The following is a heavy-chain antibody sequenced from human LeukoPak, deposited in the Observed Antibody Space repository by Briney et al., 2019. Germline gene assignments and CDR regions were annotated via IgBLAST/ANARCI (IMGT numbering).Heavy chain of an antibody. CDR1: GFIFSSYS. J-gene: IGHJ4*02. CDR3: AKESQWFGGYFDY. Sequence: GGSLRLSCAASGFIFSSYSMNWVRQTPGKGLEWVSSISSSSTYVYYADSVKGRFAISRDNAKNSLYLQMNSLRAEDTAVYYCAKESQWFGGYFDYWGQGTLVTVSS. D-gene: IGHD3-10*01. V-gene: IGHV3-21*04. CDR2: ISSSSTYV.